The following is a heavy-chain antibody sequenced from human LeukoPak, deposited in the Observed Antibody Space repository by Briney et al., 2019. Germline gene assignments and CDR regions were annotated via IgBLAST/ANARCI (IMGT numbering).Heavy chain of an antibody. CDR1: DYNFASYN. Sequence: ASVIVSFKPSDYNFASYNFGWVRHAPGQGLEWVGLISAYNANTNYAQKFQDRVTFTTDRSTSTAFMELRGLTSDDTAVYYCARARLALPGTVWLDPWGQGTLVIVSS. CDR3: ARARLALPGTVWLDP. V-gene: IGHV1-18*01. D-gene: IGHD6-19*01. CDR2: ISAYNANT. J-gene: IGHJ5*02.